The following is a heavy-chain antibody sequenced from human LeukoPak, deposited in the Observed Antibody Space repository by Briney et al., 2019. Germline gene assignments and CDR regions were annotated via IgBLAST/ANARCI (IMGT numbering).Heavy chain of an antibody. V-gene: IGHV3-30*18. Sequence: PGRSLRLSCAASGFTFSSYGMHWVRQAQGKGLEWVAVISYDGSNKYYADSVKGRFTISRDNSKNTLYLQMNSLRAEDTAVYYCAKAASMIVVVTPDYWGQGTLVTVSS. CDR2: ISYDGSNK. CDR3: AKAASMIVVVTPDY. J-gene: IGHJ4*02. CDR1: GFTFSSYG. D-gene: IGHD3-22*01.